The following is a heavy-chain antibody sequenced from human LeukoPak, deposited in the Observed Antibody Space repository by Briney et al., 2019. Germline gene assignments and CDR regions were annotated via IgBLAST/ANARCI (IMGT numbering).Heavy chain of an antibody. Sequence: GGSLRLSCAASGFTFSSYSMNWVRQAPGKGLEWVSSISSSSSYIYYADSVKGRFTISRDNAKNSLYLQMNSLRAEDTAVYYCARGLGRGNRRIFDYWGQGTLVTVSS. D-gene: IGHD1-14*01. CDR2: ISSSSSYI. CDR3: ARGLGRGNRRIFDY. J-gene: IGHJ4*02. CDR1: GFTFSSYS. V-gene: IGHV3-21*01.